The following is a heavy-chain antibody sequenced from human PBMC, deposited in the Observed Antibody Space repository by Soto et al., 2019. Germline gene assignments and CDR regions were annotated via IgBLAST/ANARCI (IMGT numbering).Heavy chain of an antibody. CDR2: IKSKTDGGTT. D-gene: IGHD4-17*01. CDR3: TKVPHIDYGGNGGLC. J-gene: IGHJ4*02. V-gene: IGHV3-15*01. CDR1: GFTFSNAW. Sequence: GSLRLSCAASGFTFSNAWMSWVRQAPGKGLEWVGRIKSKTDGGTTDYAAPVKGRFTISRDDSKNTLYLQMNSLKTEDTAVYYCTKVPHIDYGGNGGLCWGQGTLVTVS.